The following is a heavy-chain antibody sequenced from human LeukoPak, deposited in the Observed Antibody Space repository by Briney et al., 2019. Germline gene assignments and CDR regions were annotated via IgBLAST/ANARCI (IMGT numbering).Heavy chain of an antibody. Sequence: ASVKVSCKASGYTFTSYGISWVRQAPGQGLEWMGWISAYNGNTNYAQKLQGRVTMTTDTSTSTAYMELRSLRSDDTAVYYCARGQVGYCSGGSCCSHYYYYGMDVWGQGTTVTVSS. CDR3: ARGQVGYCSGGSCCSHYYYYGMDV. J-gene: IGHJ6*02. D-gene: IGHD2-15*01. CDR1: GYTFTSYG. V-gene: IGHV1-18*01. CDR2: ISAYNGNT.